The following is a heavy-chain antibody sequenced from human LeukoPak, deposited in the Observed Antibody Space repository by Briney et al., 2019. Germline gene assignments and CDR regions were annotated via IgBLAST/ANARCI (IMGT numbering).Heavy chain of an antibody. V-gene: IGHV3-23*01. CDR2: IIGGGGNT. D-gene: IGHD1-26*01. J-gene: IGHJ4*02. Sequence: GGSLRLSCAASGFTLSSYAMSWVRRAPGKGLEWVSAIIGGGGNTYYADSVKGRFTISRDNSMTTLYLQMNSLRADDTAVYYCAKDPDSRSQGYFDYWGEGTLVT. CDR1: GFTLSSYA. CDR3: AKDPDSRSQGYFDY.